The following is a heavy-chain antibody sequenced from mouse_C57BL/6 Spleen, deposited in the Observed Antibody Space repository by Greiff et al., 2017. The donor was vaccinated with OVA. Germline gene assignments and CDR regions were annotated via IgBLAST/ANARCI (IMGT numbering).Heavy chain of an antibody. CDR1: GFTFSSYG. CDR2: ISSGGSYT. Sequence: EVQVVESGGDLVKPGGSLKLSCAASGFTFSSYGMSWVRQTPDKRLEWVATISSGGSYTYYPDSVKGRFTISRDNAKNTLYLQMSSLKSEDTAMYYCARLSITTVVAKDYAMYYWGQGTSVTVSS. J-gene: IGHJ4*01. CDR3: ARLSITTVVAKDYAMYY. V-gene: IGHV5-6*01. D-gene: IGHD1-1*01.